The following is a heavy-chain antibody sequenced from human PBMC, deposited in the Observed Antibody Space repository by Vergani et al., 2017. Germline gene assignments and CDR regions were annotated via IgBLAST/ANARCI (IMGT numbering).Heavy chain of an antibody. V-gene: IGHV3-11*05. CDR2: ISSSSSYT. CDR3: ARSSRENWFDP. Sequence: QVQLVESGGGLVKPGGSLRLSCAASGFTFSDYYMSWIRQAPGKGLEWVSYISSSSSYTNYADSVKCRFTISRDNAKNSLYLQMNSLRAEDTAVYYCARSSRENWFDPWGQGTLVTVSS. CDR1: GFTFSDYY. J-gene: IGHJ5*02. D-gene: IGHD1-26*01.